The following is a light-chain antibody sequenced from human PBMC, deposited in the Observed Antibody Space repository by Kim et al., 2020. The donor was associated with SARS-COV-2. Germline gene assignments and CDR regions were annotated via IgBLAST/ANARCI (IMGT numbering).Light chain of an antibody. CDR3: QSYDGSNRWV. Sequence: TVTITSTGSSGNRAGNYVQWYQQLQGSTPTTVIYEDSKRPSGGRDRFSGCINSSSNSASNTFTGLKTDDEADYCSQSYDGSNRWVFGGGTKLTVL. V-gene: IGLV6-57*02. CDR1: SGNRAGNY. J-gene: IGLJ3*02. CDR2: EDS.